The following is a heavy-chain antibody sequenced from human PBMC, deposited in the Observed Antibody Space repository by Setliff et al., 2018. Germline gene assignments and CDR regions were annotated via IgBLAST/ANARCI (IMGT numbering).Heavy chain of an antibody. J-gene: IGHJ6*04. Sequence: RLSCAVSGLTFSSYAMNWVRQAPGKGLEWVSNINPAGAKTYYADSVKGRFTISRDNSKNTLYLQMNSLRAGDTAVYYCAKEFTVVVPAALALDVWGKGTTVTVSS. CDR3: AKEFTVVVPAALALDV. CDR1: GLTFSSYA. V-gene: IGHV3-23*01. CDR2: INPAGAKT. D-gene: IGHD2-2*01.